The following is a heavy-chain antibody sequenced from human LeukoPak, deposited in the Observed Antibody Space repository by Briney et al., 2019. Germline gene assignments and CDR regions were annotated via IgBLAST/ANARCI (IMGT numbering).Heavy chain of an antibody. CDR3: ARDGPYSSSSGLFDY. Sequence: SETLSLTCAVNGGSFSGYYWSWIRQPPGKGLEWIGEINHSGSTNYNPSLKSRVTISVDTSKNQFSLKLSSVTAADTAVYYCARDGPYSSSSGLFDYWGQGTLVTVSS. CDR1: GGSFSGYY. D-gene: IGHD6-6*01. J-gene: IGHJ4*02. CDR2: INHSGST. V-gene: IGHV4-34*01.